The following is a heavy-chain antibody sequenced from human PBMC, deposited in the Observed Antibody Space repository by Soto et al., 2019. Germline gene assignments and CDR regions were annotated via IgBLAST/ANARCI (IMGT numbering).Heavy chain of an antibody. D-gene: IGHD3-10*02. CDR3: VHRLDVPGLAFDP. CDR2: IYWNDDK. Sequence: SGPTLVNPTQTLRLTCAFSGFSLSASGASVGWIRQPPGKALEWLAHIYWNDDKRYSPSLRSRLTISKDTSKNQVVLTFTNMDPADAGTYYCVHRLDVPGLAFDPWGQGTLVTVSS. CDR1: GFSLSASGAS. V-gene: IGHV2-5*01. J-gene: IGHJ5*02.